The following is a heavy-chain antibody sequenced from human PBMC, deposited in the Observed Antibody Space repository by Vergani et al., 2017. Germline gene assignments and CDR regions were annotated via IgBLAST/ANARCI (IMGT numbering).Heavy chain of an antibody. Sequence: QVQLVESGGGVVQPGRSLRLSCAASGFTFSSYGMHWVRQAPGKELEWVAVIWYDGSNKYYSDSVKGRFTISKDNSKNTLYLQMNSLRAEDTAVYYCARDRYSSGGYPLRPCGMDVWGQGTTVTVSS. V-gene: IGHV3-33*01. D-gene: IGHD6-19*01. CDR2: IWYDGSNK. CDR1: GFTFSSYG. CDR3: ARDRYSSGGYPLRPCGMDV. J-gene: IGHJ6*02.